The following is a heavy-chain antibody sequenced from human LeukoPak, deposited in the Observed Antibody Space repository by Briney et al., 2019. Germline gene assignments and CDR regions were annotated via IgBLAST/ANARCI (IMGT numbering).Heavy chain of an antibody. J-gene: IGHJ4*02. CDR3: ARDQYGSGSYSRLDY. CDR1: GFTFSSYA. CDR2: ISSNGGST. V-gene: IGHV3-64*01. D-gene: IGHD3-10*01. Sequence: PGGSLRLSCAASGFTFSSYAMHWVRQAPGKGLEYVSAISSNGGSTYYANSVKGRFTISRDNSKNTLYLQMGSLRAEDTAVYYCARDQYGSGSYSRLDYWGQGTLVTVSS.